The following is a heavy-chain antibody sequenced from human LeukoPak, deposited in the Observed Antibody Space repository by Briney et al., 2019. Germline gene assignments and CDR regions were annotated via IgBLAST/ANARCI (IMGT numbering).Heavy chain of an antibody. Sequence: QPGGSLRLSCAASGFTISSYAMHWVRQAPGKGLEWVAVISYDGSNKYYADSVKGRFTISRDNSKNTLYLQMNSLRAEDTAVYYCARGHVLLWFGEAPPFDYWGQGTLVTVSS. CDR2: ISYDGSNK. CDR1: GFTISSYA. J-gene: IGHJ4*02. CDR3: ARGHVLLWFGEAPPFDY. D-gene: IGHD3-10*01. V-gene: IGHV3-30*04.